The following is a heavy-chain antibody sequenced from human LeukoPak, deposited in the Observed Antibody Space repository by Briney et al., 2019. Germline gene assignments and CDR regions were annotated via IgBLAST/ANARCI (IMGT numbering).Heavy chain of an antibody. CDR2: ISGSGGST. V-gene: IGHV3-23*01. J-gene: IGHJ4*02. Sequence: GGSLRLSCAASGFTFSSYAMSWVRQAPGKGLEWVSAISGSGGSTYYADSVKGRFTISRDNSKNTLYLQMNSLRAEDTAVYYCAKDPPSVRGVIIRFGYWGQGTLVTVSS. D-gene: IGHD3-10*01. CDR1: GFTFSSYA. CDR3: AKDPPSVRGVIIRFGY.